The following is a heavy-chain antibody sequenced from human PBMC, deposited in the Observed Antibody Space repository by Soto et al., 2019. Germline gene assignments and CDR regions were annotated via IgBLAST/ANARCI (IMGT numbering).Heavy chain of an antibody. V-gene: IGHV3-9*01. Sequence: PGGSLRLSCAASGFTVDGYAMHWFRQAPGKGLEWVSGISWNSETIDYADSVKGRFTISRDNAKSSLFLQMNSLRPDDTALYYCAKDMKWGGMTTIHYFDSWGQGTLVTVSS. D-gene: IGHD4-17*01. CDR3: AKDMKWGGMTTIHYFDS. J-gene: IGHJ4*02. CDR1: GFTVDGYA. CDR2: ISWNSETI.